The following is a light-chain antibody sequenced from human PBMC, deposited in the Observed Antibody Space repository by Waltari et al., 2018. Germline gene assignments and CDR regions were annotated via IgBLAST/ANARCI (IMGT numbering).Light chain of an antibody. V-gene: IGKV1-16*02. Sequence: TCRASQGIRNYLAWFQQKPGEAPRSLIYGTSSLRSGVPSQFSGSGSGTEFTLTISSLQPEDSATYYCQQYATDPFTFGQGTKLEIK. J-gene: IGKJ2*01. CDR3: QQYATDPFT. CDR2: GTS. CDR1: QGIRNY.